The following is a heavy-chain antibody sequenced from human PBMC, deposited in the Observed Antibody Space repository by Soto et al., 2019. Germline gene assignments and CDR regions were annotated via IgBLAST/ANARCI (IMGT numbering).Heavy chain of an antibody. CDR1: GYSFTSYW. V-gene: IGHV5-51*01. D-gene: IGHD2-2*01. Sequence: PGESLKISCKASGYSFTSYWISWVRQMPGKGLEWMGIIYPGDSDTKYSPSFQGQVTISADKSITTAYLQWSSLKASETAIYYCARLGCGSTSCCADSWGQGTLVTVSS. J-gene: IGHJ4*02. CDR2: IYPGDSDT. CDR3: ARLGCGSTSCCADS.